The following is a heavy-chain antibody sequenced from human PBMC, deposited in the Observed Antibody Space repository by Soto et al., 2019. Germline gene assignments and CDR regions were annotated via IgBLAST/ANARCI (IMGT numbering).Heavy chain of an antibody. J-gene: IGHJ6*03. V-gene: IGHV4-59*01. Sequence: SGSMYLASTASGDTINSSYLGGIRQTPGKGLEWIGYIYYSGSTNYNPSLKSRVTISVDTSKNQFSLKLSSVTAADTAVYYCARLQCGWLVHYYYYMDVWGKGTTVTVSS. D-gene: IGHD6-19*01. CDR1: GDTINSSY. CDR3: ARLQCGWLVHYYYYMDV. CDR2: IYYSGST.